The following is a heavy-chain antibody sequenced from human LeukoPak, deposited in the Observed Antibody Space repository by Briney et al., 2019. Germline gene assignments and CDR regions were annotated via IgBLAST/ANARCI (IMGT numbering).Heavy chain of an antibody. D-gene: IGHD4-11*01. V-gene: IGHV3-23*01. CDR1: GFTFSSYG. CDR3: AKAQSGAFQH. CDR2: ISGSGGST. J-gene: IGHJ1*01. Sequence: GGTLRLSCAASGFTFSSYGMSWVRQAPGKGLEWVSAISGSGGSTYYADSVKGRFTIPRDNSKNTLYLQMNSLRAEDTAVYYCAKAQSGAFQHWGQGTLVTVSS.